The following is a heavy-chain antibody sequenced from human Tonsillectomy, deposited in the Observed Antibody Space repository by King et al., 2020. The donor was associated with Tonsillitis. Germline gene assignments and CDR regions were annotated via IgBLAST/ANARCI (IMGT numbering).Heavy chain of an antibody. Sequence: VQLQESGPGLVKPSETLSLTCTVSGGSISSYYWSWIRQPPGKGLGWIGYIYYSGSTNYNPSLKSRVTISVDTSKNQFSLKLSSVTAADTAVYYCARLYDFWSGYFDYWGQGTLVTVSS. CDR1: GGSISSYY. CDR3: ARLYDFWSGYFDY. J-gene: IGHJ4*02. V-gene: IGHV4-59*01. CDR2: IYYSGST. D-gene: IGHD3-3*01.